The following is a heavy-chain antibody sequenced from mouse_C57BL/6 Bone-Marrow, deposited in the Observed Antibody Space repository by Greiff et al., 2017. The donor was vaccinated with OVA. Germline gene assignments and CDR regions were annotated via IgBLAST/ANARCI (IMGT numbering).Heavy chain of an antibody. V-gene: IGHV3-6*01. D-gene: IGHD1-1*01. CDR2: ISYDGSN. CDR1: GYSITSGYY. CDR3: ARDGAFYYGSSYPFAY. J-gene: IGHJ3*01. Sequence: EVQLQESGPGLVKPSQSLSLTCSVTGYSITSGYYWNWIRQFPGNKLEWMGYISYDGSNNYNPSLKNRISITRDTSKNQFFLKLNSVTTEDTATXYCARDGAFYYGSSYPFAYWGQGTLVTVSA.